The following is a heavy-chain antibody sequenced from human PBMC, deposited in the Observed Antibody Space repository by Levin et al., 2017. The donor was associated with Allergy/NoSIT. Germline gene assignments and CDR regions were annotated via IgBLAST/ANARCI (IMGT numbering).Heavy chain of an antibody. CDR3: AKDLSPSSYYYDSSGYYRAGGMDV. V-gene: IGHV3-43*01. CDR2: ISWDGGST. Sequence: GGSLRLSCAASGFTFDDYTMHWVRQAPGKGLEWVSLISWDGGSTYYADSVKGRFTISRDNSKNSLYLQMNSLRTEDTALYYCAKDLSPSSYYYDSSGYYRAGGMDVWGQGTTVTVSS. CDR1: GFTFDDYT. J-gene: IGHJ6*02. D-gene: IGHD3-22*01.